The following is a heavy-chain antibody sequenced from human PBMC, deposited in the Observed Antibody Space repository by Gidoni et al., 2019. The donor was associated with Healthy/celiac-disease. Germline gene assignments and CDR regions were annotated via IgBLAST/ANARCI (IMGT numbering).Heavy chain of an antibody. J-gene: IGHJ4*02. CDR3: AKDPLDPYSSGWNY. Sequence: EVQLVESGGGLVQPGRSLRLSCAASGFTFVDYALHWVRQAPGKGLGWVSGISWNSGSIGYADSVKGRFTISRDNAKNSLYLQMNSLRAEDTALYYCAKDPLDPYSSGWNYWGQGTLVTVSS. V-gene: IGHV3-9*01. CDR1: GFTFVDYA. D-gene: IGHD6-19*01. CDR2: ISWNSGSI.